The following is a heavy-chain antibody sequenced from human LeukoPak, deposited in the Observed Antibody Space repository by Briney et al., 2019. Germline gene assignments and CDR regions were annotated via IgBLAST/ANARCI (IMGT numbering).Heavy chain of an antibody. V-gene: IGHV4-39*07. Sequence: SETLSLTCTVSGGSISSSNNYWGWIRQPPGKGLEWIGGMFYSGSTHYNPSLKSRVTISVDTSKNQFSLKLSSVTAADTAVYYCARAAGPFDPWGQGTLVTVSS. CDR2: MFYSGST. CDR3: ARAAGPFDP. J-gene: IGHJ5*02. CDR1: GGSISSSNNY.